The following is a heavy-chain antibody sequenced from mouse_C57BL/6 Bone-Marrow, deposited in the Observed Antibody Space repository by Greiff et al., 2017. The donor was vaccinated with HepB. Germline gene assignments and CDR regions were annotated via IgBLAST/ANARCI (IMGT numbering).Heavy chain of an antibody. CDR2: ISSGGSYT. CDR3: ARDYYGSSYGRYFDV. CDR1: GFTFSSYG. Sequence: EVQRVESGGDLVKPGGSLKLSCAASGFTFSSYGMSWVRQTPDKRLEWVATISSGGSYTYYPDSVKGRFTISRDNAKNTLYLQMSSLKSEDTAMYYCARDYYGSSYGRYFDVWGTGTTVTVSS. D-gene: IGHD1-1*01. J-gene: IGHJ1*03. V-gene: IGHV5-6*01.